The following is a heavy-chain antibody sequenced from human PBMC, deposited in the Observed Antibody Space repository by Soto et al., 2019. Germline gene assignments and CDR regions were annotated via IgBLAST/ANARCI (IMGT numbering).Heavy chain of an antibody. V-gene: IGHV4-39*01. CDR3: ARSPRDGYNFFY. CDR2: IYYSGST. D-gene: IGHD5-12*01. CDR1: GGSISSSSYY. J-gene: IGHJ4*02. Sequence: SETLSLTCTVSGGSISSSSYYWGWIRQPPGKGLEWIGSIYYSGSTYYNPSLRSRVTISVDTSKNQFSLKLSSVTAADTAVYYCARSPRDGYNFFYWGQGTLVTVSS.